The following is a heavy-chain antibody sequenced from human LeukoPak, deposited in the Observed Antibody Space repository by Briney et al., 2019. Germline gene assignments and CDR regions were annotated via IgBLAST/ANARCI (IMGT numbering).Heavy chain of an antibody. Sequence: SETLSLTCAVSGSSISSSTWWTWVRQPPGKGLEWIGEIFYSGSTNSSPSLKSRLTMSVDESKHEFSLKLTSVTAADTAIYYCASGGLVSRYLDYWGQGTLVTVSP. D-gene: IGHD3-9*01. CDR3: ASGGLVSRYLDY. CDR1: GSSISSSTW. CDR2: IFYSGST. V-gene: IGHV4-4*02. J-gene: IGHJ4*02.